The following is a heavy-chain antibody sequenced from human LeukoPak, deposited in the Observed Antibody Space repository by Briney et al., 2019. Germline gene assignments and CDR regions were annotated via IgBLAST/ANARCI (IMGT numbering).Heavy chain of an antibody. CDR1: GFTFDDYA. CDR2: ISWNSGSI. Sequence: GGSLRLSCAASGFTFDDYAMHWVRQAPGKGLEWVSGISWNSGSIGYADSVKGRFTISRDNAKNSLYLQMNSLRAEDTALYYCANSLSGSYSVCFDYWGQGTLVTVSS. CDR3: ANSLSGSYSVCFDY. D-gene: IGHD1-26*01. J-gene: IGHJ4*02. V-gene: IGHV3-9*01.